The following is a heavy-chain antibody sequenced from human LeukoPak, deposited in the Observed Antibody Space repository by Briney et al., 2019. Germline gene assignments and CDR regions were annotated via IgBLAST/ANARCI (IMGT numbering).Heavy chain of an antibody. CDR1: GFTFSDYY. V-gene: IGHV3-11*04. CDR3: ARSGYCSSTSCYRLFDR. J-gene: IGHJ5*02. D-gene: IGHD2-2*01. CDR2: ISSSGSTI. Sequence: GGSLRLSCAASGFTFSDYYMSWVRQAPGKGLEWVSYISSSGSTIYYADSVKGRFTISRDNAKNSLYLQMNSLRAEDTAVYYCARSGYCSSTSCYRLFDRWGEGTLVTVSS.